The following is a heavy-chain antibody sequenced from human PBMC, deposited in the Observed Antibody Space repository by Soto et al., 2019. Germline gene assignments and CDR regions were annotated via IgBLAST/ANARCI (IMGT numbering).Heavy chain of an antibody. CDR3: ARIRTSHCAACPRYDFDI. CDR1: GYTFTSYG. J-gene: IGHJ3*02. D-gene: IGHD2-2*01. CDR2: ISAYNGNT. Sequence: ASVKVSCKASGYTFTSYGISWVRQAPGQGLEWMGWISAYNGNTNYAQKLQGRVTMTTDTSTSTAYMELRSLRSDDTAVYYCARIRTSHCAACPRYDFDIWGQGTMVTVSS. V-gene: IGHV1-18*04.